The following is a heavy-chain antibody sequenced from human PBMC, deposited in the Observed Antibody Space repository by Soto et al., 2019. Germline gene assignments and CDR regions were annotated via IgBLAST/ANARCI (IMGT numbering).Heavy chain of an antibody. CDR1: GGTFSSYA. J-gene: IGHJ4*03. CDR3: ARDLLLLGYFNS. V-gene: IGHV1-69*13. Sequence: SVKVSCKASGGTFSSYAISWVRQAPGQGLEWMGGIIPIFGTANYAQKFQGRVTITADESTSTAYMELSSLRSEDTAVYYCARDLLLLGYFNSWAKGPRAPAPQ. CDR2: IIPIFGTA. D-gene: IGHD2-15*01.